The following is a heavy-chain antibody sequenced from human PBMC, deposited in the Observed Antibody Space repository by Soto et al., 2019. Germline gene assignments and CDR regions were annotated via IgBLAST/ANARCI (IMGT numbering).Heavy chain of an antibody. J-gene: IGHJ6*03. CDR2: MNPNSGNT. D-gene: IGHD2-2*01. CDR1: GYTFTSYD. V-gene: IGHV1-8*01. Sequence: ASVKVSCKASGYTFTSYDINWVRQATGQGLEWMGWMNPNSGNTGYAQKFQGRVTMTRNTSISTAYMELSSLRSEDTAVYYCARGQWTCSSTSCYPGGYYYYMDVWGKGTTVTVSS. CDR3: ARGQWTCSSTSCYPGGYYYYMDV.